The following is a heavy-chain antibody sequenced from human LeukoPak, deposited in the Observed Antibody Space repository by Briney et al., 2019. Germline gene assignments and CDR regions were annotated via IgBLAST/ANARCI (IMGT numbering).Heavy chain of an antibody. Sequence: ASVKVSCKASGYTFTSYGISWVRQAPGQGLELMGWISAYNGNTNYAQKLQGRVTMTTDTSTSTDYMELRSLRSDDTAAYYCARVPPTQYCSSSHPNWFDPWGQGTLVTVSS. J-gene: IGHJ5*02. CDR2: ISAYNGNT. CDR3: ARVPPTQYCSSSHPNWFDP. V-gene: IGHV1-18*01. D-gene: IGHD6-6*01. CDR1: GYTFTSYG.